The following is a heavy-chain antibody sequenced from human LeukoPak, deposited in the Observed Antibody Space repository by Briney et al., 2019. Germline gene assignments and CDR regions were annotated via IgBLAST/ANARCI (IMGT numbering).Heavy chain of an antibody. CDR1: GFTLSSYA. CDR3: ARDLMSFDY. Sequence: PGGSLRLSCAASGFTLSSYAMHWVRQAPGKGLEWVAVISYDGSNKYYADSVKGRFTISRDNSKNTLYLQMNSLRAEDTAVYYCARDLMSFDYWGQGTLVTVSS. D-gene: IGHD5/OR15-5a*01. CDR2: ISYDGSNK. V-gene: IGHV3-30*04. J-gene: IGHJ4*02.